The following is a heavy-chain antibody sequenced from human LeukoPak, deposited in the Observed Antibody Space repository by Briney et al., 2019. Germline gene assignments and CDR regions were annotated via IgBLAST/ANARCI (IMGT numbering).Heavy chain of an antibody. CDR2: IYYSGST. D-gene: IGHD1-26*01. Sequence: SETLSHTCTVSGGSIRRSRFYWGWIRQPPGKGLEWIGTIYYSGSTYYNPSLKSRVTISVDTSKNQFSLKLTSVTAADTAVYYCAMTEKVGAFEYWGQGTLVTVSS. CDR1: GGSIRRSRFY. CDR3: AMTEKVGAFEY. V-gene: IGHV4-39*01. J-gene: IGHJ4*02.